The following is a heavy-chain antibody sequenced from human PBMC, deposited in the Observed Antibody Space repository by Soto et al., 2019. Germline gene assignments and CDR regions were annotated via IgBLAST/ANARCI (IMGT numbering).Heavy chain of an antibody. Sequence: QVQLQESGPGLLKPSETLSLTCTISGGSVSSYQWSWIRQPPGKGLEWIGLTSYSGNTVYNPSLKRRVAFSVDTSKNHFSLTLTSVTAADTAVYYCARDGVVPFDYWGQGTLVTVSS. CDR2: TSYSGNT. CDR1: GGSVSSYQ. V-gene: IGHV4-59*02. CDR3: ARDGVVPFDY. J-gene: IGHJ4*02. D-gene: IGHD3-3*01.